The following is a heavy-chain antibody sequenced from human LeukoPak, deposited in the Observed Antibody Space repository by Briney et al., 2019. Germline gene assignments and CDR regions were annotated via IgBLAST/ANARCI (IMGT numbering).Heavy chain of an antibody. CDR1: GFSFSTFG. J-gene: IGHJ4*02. CDR3: AKDNPVLDS. Sequence: GGSLRLSCAASGFSFSTFGMHWVRQTPGKGLEWVSHIPKDETNKYYADSVKGRFTISRDTSKNTLFLQMNSLRVEDTAVYYCAKDNPVLDSWGQGTLVTVSS. V-gene: IGHV3-30*02. CDR2: IPKDETNK.